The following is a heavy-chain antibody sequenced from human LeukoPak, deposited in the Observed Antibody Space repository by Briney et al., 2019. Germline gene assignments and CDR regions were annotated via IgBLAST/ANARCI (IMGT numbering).Heavy chain of an antibody. Sequence: GGSLRLSCAASGFTVSSTYMSWVCQAPGKGLEWVSVIYSGGNIYYIDSVKGRFTISRDTSKNTLYLQMNILRADDTAVYYCASRHCSGGGCYFAGADPFDYWGQGTLVTVSS. CDR3: ASRHCSGGGCYFAGADPFDY. D-gene: IGHD2-15*01. J-gene: IGHJ4*02. V-gene: IGHV3-53*01. CDR1: GFTVSSTY. CDR2: IYSGGNI.